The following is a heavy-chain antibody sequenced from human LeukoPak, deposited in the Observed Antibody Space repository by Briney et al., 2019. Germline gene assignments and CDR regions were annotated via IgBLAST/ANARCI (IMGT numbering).Heavy chain of an antibody. CDR2: VGNDEKTK. V-gene: IGHV3-30*04. J-gene: IGHJ4*02. D-gene: IGHD1-26*01. Sequence: GGSLRLSCAGSGFIFSTYDMNWVRQAPGKGLEWVAVVGNDEKTKFYADSLKGRFTVSRDNSKNTVYLQMNSLRDEDTAVYYCAREKQSGGTPFDYWGQGSLVTVSS. CDR1: GFIFSTYD. CDR3: AREKQSGGTPFDY.